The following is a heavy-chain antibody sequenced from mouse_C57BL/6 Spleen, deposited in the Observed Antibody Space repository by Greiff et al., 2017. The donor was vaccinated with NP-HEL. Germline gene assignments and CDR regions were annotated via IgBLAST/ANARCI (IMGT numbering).Heavy chain of an antibody. CDR2: FHPYNDDT. Sequence: QVQLQQSGAELVKPGASVKMSCKASGYTFTTYPIEWMKQNHGKSLEWIGNFHPYNDDTKYNEKFKGKATLTVEKSSSTVYLELSRFTSDDSAVYYCARGRKYDYDGTWFAYWGQGTLVTVSA. J-gene: IGHJ3*01. CDR1: GYTFTTYP. D-gene: IGHD2-4*01. CDR3: ARGRKYDYDGTWFAY. V-gene: IGHV1-47*01.